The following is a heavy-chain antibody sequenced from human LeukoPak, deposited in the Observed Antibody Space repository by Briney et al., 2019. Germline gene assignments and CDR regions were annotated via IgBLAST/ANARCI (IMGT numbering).Heavy chain of an antibody. V-gene: IGHV3-74*01. J-gene: IGHJ3*02. CDR1: GFTFSNYW. D-gene: IGHD6-19*01. CDR2: INSDGSNT. CDR3: AREQWLVDFGAFDI. Sequence: GGSLRLSCAASGFTFSNYWMHWVRQAPGKGLVWVSRINSDGSNTNYADSVKGRFTISRDNAKNTLYLQMNSLRAEDTAVYYCAREQWLVDFGAFDIWGQGTMVTVSS.